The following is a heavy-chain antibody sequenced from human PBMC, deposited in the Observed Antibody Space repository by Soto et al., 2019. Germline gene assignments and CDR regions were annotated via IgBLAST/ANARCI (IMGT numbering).Heavy chain of an antibody. CDR1: GGSIISYY. V-gene: IGHV4-59*01. CDR2: IHYSGST. J-gene: IGHJ5*02. D-gene: IGHD2-2*01. Sequence: SETLSLTCTVSGGSIISYYWIWIRQPPGKGLEWIGYIHYSGSTDYNPSLKSRVTISVDRSKNQFSLKLSSVTAADMAVYFCARERSYCSSTSCPTGNWIDPWGQGILVTVSS. CDR3: ARERSYCSSTSCPTGNWIDP.